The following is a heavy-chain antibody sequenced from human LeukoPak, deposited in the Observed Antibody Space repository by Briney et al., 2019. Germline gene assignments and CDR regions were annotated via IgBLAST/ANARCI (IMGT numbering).Heavy chain of an antibody. D-gene: IGHD5-18*01. CDR1: RFTFSNYA. Sequence: PGGSLRLSCVASRFTFSNYAMNWVRQAPGKGLEWVSLISGSGGRTSYADSVKGRFTISRDNSKNTLYLQMNSLRAEDTAVYYCAKAPSPYVDTAMVTDYWGQGTLVTVSS. V-gene: IGHV3-23*01. CDR3: AKAPSPYVDTAMVTDY. CDR2: ISGSGGRT. J-gene: IGHJ4*02.